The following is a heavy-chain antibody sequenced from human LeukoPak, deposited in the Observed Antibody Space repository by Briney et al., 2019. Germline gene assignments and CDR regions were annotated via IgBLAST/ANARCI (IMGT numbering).Heavy chain of an antibody. J-gene: IGHJ3*02. CDR1: GLTFNFYS. V-gene: IGHV3-21*06. Sequence: PGGSLRLSCAGSGLTFNFYSMNSARQAPGKGLAWVSSISASPYIYYAGAVKGRFIVSRDDAKSSLYLQMNDLRAEDTAVYFCVRGGVSAQRKDVFDIWGRGAMVTVSS. CDR3: VRGGVSAQRKDVFDI. CDR2: ISASPYI. D-gene: IGHD2/OR15-2a*01.